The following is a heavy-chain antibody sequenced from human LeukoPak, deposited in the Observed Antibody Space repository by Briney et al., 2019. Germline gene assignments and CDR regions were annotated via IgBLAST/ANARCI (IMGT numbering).Heavy chain of an antibody. CDR3: ARGAGTENHNWFDP. V-gene: IGHV4-39*07. Sequence: PSETLSLTCTVSGGSISSSIYYWGWIRQPPGKGLEWIGEINHSGSTNYNPSLKSRVTISVDTSKNQFSLKLSSVTAADTAVYYCARGAGTENHNWFDPWGQGTLVTVSS. CDR1: GGSISSSIYY. CDR2: INHSGST. D-gene: IGHD1-7*01. J-gene: IGHJ5*02.